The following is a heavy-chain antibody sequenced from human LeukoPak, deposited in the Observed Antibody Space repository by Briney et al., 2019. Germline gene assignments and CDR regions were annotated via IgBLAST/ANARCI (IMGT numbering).Heavy chain of an antibody. V-gene: IGHV1-2*02. J-gene: IGHJ5*02. CDR3: ARADFVDAGPYLIGP. D-gene: IGHD3-3*01. Sequence: ASVKVSCKTSGYSFTDYYIHWVREAPGQGLEWMGWINPKSGRTSSARKFQDRVTMTREPSISTVYMDMAWLTSDDTAIYFCARADFVDAGPYLIGPWGQGTLVTVSS. CDR2: INPKSGRT. CDR1: GYSFTDYY.